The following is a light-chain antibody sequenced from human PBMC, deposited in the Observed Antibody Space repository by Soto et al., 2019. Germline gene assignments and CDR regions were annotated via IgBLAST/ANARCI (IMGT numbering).Light chain of an antibody. V-gene: IGLV2-14*01. J-gene: IGLJ1*01. CDR1: SSDVGGYNY. Sequence: QSVLTQPASVSGSPGQSITISCTGTSSDVGGYNYVSWYQQNPGKAPKLMIYEVSNRPSGVSNRFSGSKSGNTASLTISGLQAEDEAAYYCSSYTSSSTYVSGTGTKVTVL. CDR3: SSYTSSSTYV. CDR2: EVS.